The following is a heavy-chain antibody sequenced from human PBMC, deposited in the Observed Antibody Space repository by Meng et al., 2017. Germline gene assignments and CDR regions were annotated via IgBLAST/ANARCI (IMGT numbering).Heavy chain of an antibody. CDR1: GFTVSSNY. V-gene: IGHV3-53*01. D-gene: IGHD1-26*01. CDR2: IYSGGST. CDR3: ARGGSYYSY. Sequence: EVQLVGAGLGLTQPGASLRPSCAASGFTVSSNYMGWVRQAPGKGLEWVSVIYSGGSTYYADSVKGRFTISRDNSKNTLYLQMNSLRAEDTAVYYCARGGSYYSYWGQGTLVTVSS. J-gene: IGHJ4*02.